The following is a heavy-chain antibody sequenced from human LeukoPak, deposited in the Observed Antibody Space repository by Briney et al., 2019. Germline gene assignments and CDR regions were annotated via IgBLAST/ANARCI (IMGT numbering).Heavy chain of an antibody. V-gene: IGHV1-8*01. CDR2: MNPNSGNT. J-gene: IGHJ3*02. CDR3: TRVPRTAVGI. Sequence: GASVKVSCKASGYTFISYDINWVRQATGQGFEWMGYMNPNSGNTRYAQKFQGRVTMTRNTSISTAYMELSSLRSEDTAVYYCTRVPRTAVGIWGQGTMVTVSS. CDR1: GYTFISYD. D-gene: IGHD6-19*01.